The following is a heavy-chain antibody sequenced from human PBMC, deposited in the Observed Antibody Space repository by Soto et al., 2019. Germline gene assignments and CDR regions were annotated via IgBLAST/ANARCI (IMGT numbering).Heavy chain of an antibody. D-gene: IGHD2-2*01. CDR3: ARDSAMLDY. J-gene: IGHJ4*02. V-gene: IGHV4-34*01. CDR2: INHSGST. CDR1: GGSFSGYY. Sequence: SETLSLTCAVYGGSFSGYYWSWIRQPPGKGLEWIGEINHSGSTNYNPSLKSRVTISVDTSKNQFSLKLSSVTAADTAVSYCARDSAMLDYWGQGTLVAVSS.